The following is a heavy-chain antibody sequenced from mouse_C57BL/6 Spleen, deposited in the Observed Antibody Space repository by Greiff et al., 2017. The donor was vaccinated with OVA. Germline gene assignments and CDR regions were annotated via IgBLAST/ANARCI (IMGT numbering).Heavy chain of an antibody. CDR1: GYTFTSYW. D-gene: IGHD2-4*01. CDR2: LDPSDSYT. Sequence: QVQLQQSGAALVMPGASVKLSCKASGYTFTSYWMHWVKQRPGQGLEWIGELDPSDSYTNSNQKFKGKSTLTVDKSSSTAYMQLSSLTSEDSAVYYCARSGYEYDNYAMDYWGQGTSVTVSS. CDR3: ARSGYEYDNYAMDY. J-gene: IGHJ4*01. V-gene: IGHV1-69*01.